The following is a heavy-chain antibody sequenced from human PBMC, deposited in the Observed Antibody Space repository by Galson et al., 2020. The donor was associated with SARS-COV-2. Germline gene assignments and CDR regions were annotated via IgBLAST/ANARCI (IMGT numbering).Heavy chain of an antibody. D-gene: IGHD4-4*01. CDR2: LGYGRGNT. J-gene: IGHJ4*02. CDR1: GFTFSNYA. CDR3: TSSRGYSTGMMLRCVY. Sequence: GGSLRPSCAASGFTFSNYAMRWVRQAPGKALEWVSALGYGRGNTYYADSVKARFTISRDNSKNTVYLRMNNLIAEDTAIYFCTSSRGYSTGMMLRCVYWGQGTLVTVSS. V-gene: IGHV3-23*01.